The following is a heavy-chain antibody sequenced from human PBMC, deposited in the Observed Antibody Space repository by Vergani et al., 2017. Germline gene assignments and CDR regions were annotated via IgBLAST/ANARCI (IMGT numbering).Heavy chain of an antibody. Sequence: QVQLVESGGGVVQPGRSLRLSCAASGFTFSSYGMHWVRQAPGKGLEWVAVISYDGSNKYYADSVKGRFTISRDNSKNTLYLQMNSLRAEDTAVYYCARHSTGATMVRGVIAWFDPWGQGTLVTVSS. CDR1: GFTFSSYG. V-gene: IGHV3-30*03. J-gene: IGHJ5*02. D-gene: IGHD3-10*01. CDR3: ARHSTGATMVRGVIAWFDP. CDR2: ISYDGSNK.